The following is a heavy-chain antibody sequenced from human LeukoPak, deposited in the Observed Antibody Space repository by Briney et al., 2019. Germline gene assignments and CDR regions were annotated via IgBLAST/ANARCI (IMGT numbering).Heavy chain of an antibody. Sequence: ASVKVSCKASGYTFTDYGISWVRQAPGQGLEWMGWISGYNGNTNYAQKLQGRVTMTTDTSTSTAYMELRSLRSDDTAVYYCASTYYYYYMDVWGKGTTVTISS. CDR1: GYTFTDYG. CDR3: ASTYYYYYMDV. J-gene: IGHJ6*03. V-gene: IGHV1-18*01. CDR2: ISGYNGNT.